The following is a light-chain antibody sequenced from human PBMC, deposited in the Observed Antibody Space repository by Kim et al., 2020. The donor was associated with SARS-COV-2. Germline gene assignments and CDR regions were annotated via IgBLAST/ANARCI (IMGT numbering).Light chain of an antibody. CDR2: TAS. Sequence: IQLTQSPSSLSASVGDRVTITCRASQGIDSYLAWYQHKPGTAPKLLIYTASTLQSRVPSRFSGSGSGTDFTLTISSLQPEDFATYYCQQLNSYPITFGQGTRLEIK. CDR3: QQLNSYPIT. CDR1: QGIDSY. J-gene: IGKJ5*01. V-gene: IGKV1-9*01.